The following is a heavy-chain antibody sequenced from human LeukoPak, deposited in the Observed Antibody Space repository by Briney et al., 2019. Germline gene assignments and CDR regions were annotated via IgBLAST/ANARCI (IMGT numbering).Heavy chain of an antibody. CDR1: GGSFSGYY. J-gene: IGHJ4*02. CDR2: INHSGST. CDR3: ARSGPRAFGY. Sequence: PSETLSLTCAVYGGSFSGYYWSWIRQPPGKGLEWIGEINHSGSTNYNPSLKSRVTISVDTSKNQFSLKLSSVTAADTAVYYCARSGPRAFGYWGQGTLVTVSS. V-gene: IGHV4-34*01. D-gene: IGHD3-10*01.